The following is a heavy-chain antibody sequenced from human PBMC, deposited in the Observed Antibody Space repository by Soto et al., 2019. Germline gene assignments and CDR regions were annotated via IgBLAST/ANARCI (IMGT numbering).Heavy chain of an antibody. CDR1: GYTFTSYD. CDR3: ARGQRWFGELLSDY. CDR2: MNPNSGNT. V-gene: IGHV1-8*01. J-gene: IGHJ4*02. Sequence: ASVKVSCKASGYTFTSYDINWVRQATGQGLEWMGWMNPNSGNTGYAQKFQGRVTMTRNASISTAYMELSSLRSEDTAVYYCARGQRWFGELLSDYWGQGTLVTVSS. D-gene: IGHD3-10*01.